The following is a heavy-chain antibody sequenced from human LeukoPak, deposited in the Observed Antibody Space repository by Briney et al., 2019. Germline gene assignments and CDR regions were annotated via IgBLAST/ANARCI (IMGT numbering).Heavy chain of an antibody. CDR2: ISAYNGNT. Sequence: ASVKVSCKASGYTFTSYGISWVRQAPGQGLEWMGWISAYNGNTNYAQKFQGRVTMTRDTSISTAYMELSSLRSDDTAVYYCIPATDFDYWGQGTLVTVSS. V-gene: IGHV1-18*01. CDR1: GYTFTSYG. D-gene: IGHD2-2*01. CDR3: IPATDFDY. J-gene: IGHJ4*02.